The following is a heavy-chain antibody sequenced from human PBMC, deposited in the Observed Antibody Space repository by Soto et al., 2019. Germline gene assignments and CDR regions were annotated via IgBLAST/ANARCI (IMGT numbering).Heavy chain of an antibody. V-gene: IGHV5-51*01. D-gene: IGHD3-10*01. Sequence: LGESLKISCKGSGYSFSSNWIAWVRQMPGRGLEWMGIIFPGDSDTRYSPSFQSQVTISADKSTNTAYLQWSSLKASDTAMYYCARPMGEPYYCDYWGQGTLVNVSS. CDR1: GYSFSSNW. CDR2: IFPGDSDT. CDR3: ARPMGEPYYCDY. J-gene: IGHJ4*02.